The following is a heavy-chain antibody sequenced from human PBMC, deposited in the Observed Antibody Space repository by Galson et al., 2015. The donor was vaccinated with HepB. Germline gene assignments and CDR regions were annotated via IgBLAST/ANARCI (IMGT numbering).Heavy chain of an antibody. V-gene: IGHV1-18*01. CDR2: ISGYNGNA. CDR3: ARGGMATIVGSTFDY. Sequence: SVKVSCKASGGTFSSYAFSWVRQAPGQGLEWMGWISGYNGNANSAQKLQGRVTMTTDTSTSTAYLELRSLRSDDTAVYYCARGGMATIVGSTFDYWGQGALVTVSS. J-gene: IGHJ4*02. D-gene: IGHD5-24*01. CDR1: GGTFSSYA.